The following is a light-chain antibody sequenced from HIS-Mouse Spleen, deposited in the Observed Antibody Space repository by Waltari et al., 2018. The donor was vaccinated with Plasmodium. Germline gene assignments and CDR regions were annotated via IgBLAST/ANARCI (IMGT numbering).Light chain of an antibody. CDR3: VLYMGSGTVV. J-gene: IGLJ2*01. V-gene: IGLV8-61*01. CDR1: SGSVSTCYY. CDR2: STN. Sequence: QTVVTQEPSFSVSPGGTVTLPCGLSSGSVSTCYYPHWYQQTPGQAPRTLIYSTNTRSSGVPDRFSGSILGNKAALTITGAQADDESDYYCVLYMGSGTVVFGGGTKLTVL.